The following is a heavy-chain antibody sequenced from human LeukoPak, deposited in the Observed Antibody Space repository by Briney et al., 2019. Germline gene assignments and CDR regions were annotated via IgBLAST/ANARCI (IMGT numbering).Heavy chain of an antibody. CDR2: IKQDGSEK. CDR3: AKDLVYGANCFFES. J-gene: IGHJ4*02. Sequence: QPGGSLRLSCAASGFTFSSYSMNWVRQAPGKGLEWVANIKQDGSEKYYLDSVKGRFTISRDNAKNSLYLQMNSLRAEDTAVYYCAKDLVYGANCFFESWGQGTLVTVSS. D-gene: IGHD4-17*01. V-gene: IGHV3-7*01. CDR1: GFTFSSYS.